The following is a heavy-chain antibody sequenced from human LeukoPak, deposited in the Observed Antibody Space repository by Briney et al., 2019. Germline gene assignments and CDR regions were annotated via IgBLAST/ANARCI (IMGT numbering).Heavy chain of an antibody. CDR3: ARCTTGRTFGSLREIKKSREIDY. CDR2: ISSSSSNI. D-gene: IGHD1-1*01. CDR1: GFTFSSYW. V-gene: IGHV3-21*01. J-gene: IGHJ4*02. Sequence: GGSLRLSCAASGFTFSSYWMSWVRQAPGKGLEWVSSISSSSSNIYYADSVKGRFTISRDNAKNSLYLQTNSLRAEDTAVYYCARCTTGRTFGSLREIKKSREIDYWGQGTLVTVSS.